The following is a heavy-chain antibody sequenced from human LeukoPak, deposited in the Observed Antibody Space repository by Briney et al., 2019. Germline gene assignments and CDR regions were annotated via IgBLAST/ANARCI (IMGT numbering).Heavy chain of an antibody. D-gene: IGHD3-22*01. CDR1: GFTFSGYG. CDR2: INWNSVSA. Sequence: GGSLRLSCAASGFTFSGYGMHWVRQAPGKGLEWVAGINWNSVSAVYADSLKGRLTISRDNAKNSLFLQMNSLKTEDTAFYYCAKGARSSSGYTTDWGQGILVTVSS. J-gene: IGHJ4*02. CDR3: AKGARSSSGYTTD. V-gene: IGHV3-20*04.